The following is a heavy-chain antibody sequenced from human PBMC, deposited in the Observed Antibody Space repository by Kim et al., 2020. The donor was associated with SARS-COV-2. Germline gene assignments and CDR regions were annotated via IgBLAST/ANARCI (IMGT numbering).Heavy chain of an antibody. CDR1: GFTFSSYS. D-gene: IGHD4-17*01. CDR3: ARNYYGDYHFDY. V-gene: IGHV3-48*02. J-gene: IGHJ4*02. CDR2: ISSSSRTI. Sequence: GGSLRLSCAGSGFTFSSYSMNWVRQAPGKGLEWVSYISSSSRTIYYADSVKGRFTISRDTAKNSLYLQMNSLRDEDTAVYFCARNYYGDYHFDYWGQGTLVTVSS.